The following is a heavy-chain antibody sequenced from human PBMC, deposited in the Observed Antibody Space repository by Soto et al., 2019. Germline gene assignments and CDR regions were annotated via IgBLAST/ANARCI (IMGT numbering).Heavy chain of an antibody. CDR3: AGGGSGYDPIDY. D-gene: IGHD5-12*01. V-gene: IGHV3-66*01. CDR1: GFTVSNNY. Sequence: EVQLLESGGGLVQPGGFLRLSCAASGFTVSNNYIYWVRQAPGKGLECVSIIYTGGSTYYADSVKGRFTISRDNSQNTVYLQMNSLRAEDMAVYYWAGGGSGYDPIDYWGQGTLVTVSS. J-gene: IGHJ4*02. CDR2: IYTGGST.